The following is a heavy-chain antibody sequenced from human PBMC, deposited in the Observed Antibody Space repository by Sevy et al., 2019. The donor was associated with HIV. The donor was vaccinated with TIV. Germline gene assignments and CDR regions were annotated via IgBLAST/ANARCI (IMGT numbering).Heavy chain of an antibody. CDR1: GFTFNTYA. CDR3: VRDGGYSINWDVGGY. D-gene: IGHD6-13*01. V-gene: IGHV3-30-3*01. CDR2: ISYDGNNK. Sequence: GGSLRLSCAASGFTFNTYAMHWVRQAPGKGLEWVAVISYDGNNKYHADSVKGRFTLSRDNSKNTLYLQMNSLRVEDTAEYYGVRDGGYSINWDVGGYWGQGTLVTVSS. J-gene: IGHJ4*02.